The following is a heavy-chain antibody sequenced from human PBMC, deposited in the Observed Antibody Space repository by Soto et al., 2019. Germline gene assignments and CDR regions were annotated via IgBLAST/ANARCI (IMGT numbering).Heavy chain of an antibody. Sequence: QLHLQESGPGLLKPSETLSLTCTVSGASIGGSTFYWGLIRQSPGRGLEWIGSIYHSGGTYYNPSLKSRITLSVDTSKNHFSLRLDSVTAADTALYFCARHRSYSDILTGYFDSWGQGAQVYVSP. D-gene: IGHD3-9*01. CDR2: IYHSGGT. CDR1: GASIGGSTFY. CDR3: ARHRSYSDILTGYFDS. V-gene: IGHV4-39*01. J-gene: IGHJ4*02.